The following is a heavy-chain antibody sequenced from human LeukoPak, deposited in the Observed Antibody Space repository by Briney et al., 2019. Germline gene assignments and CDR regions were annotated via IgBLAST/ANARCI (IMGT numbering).Heavy chain of an antibody. J-gene: IGHJ4*02. CDR1: GFTFSSYS. CDR2: ISSSSSTI. D-gene: IGHD6-13*01. Sequence: PGGSLRLSCAASGFTFSSYSMNWVRQAPGKGLEWVSYISSSSSTIYYADSVRGRFTISRDNAKNSLYLQLNSLRAEDTAVYYCATTRETGYSRSWFYYWGQGTLVTVSS. V-gene: IGHV3-48*01. CDR3: ATTRETGYSRSWFYY.